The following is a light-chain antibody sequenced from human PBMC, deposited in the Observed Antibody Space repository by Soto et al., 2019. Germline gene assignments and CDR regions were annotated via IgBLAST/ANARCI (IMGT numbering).Light chain of an antibody. CDR3: QQHEAYPRT. CDR2: QAS. CDR1: QNINVC. J-gene: IGKJ1*01. V-gene: IGKV1-5*03. Sequence: DIQMTQSPSTLSASIGDRVTITCRASQNINVCLAWYQQKPGKAPKFLIYQASTLQSGVPSRFSGSGSGTEFTLTISSLQRDDFATYYCQQHEAYPRTFGQGTKVEIK.